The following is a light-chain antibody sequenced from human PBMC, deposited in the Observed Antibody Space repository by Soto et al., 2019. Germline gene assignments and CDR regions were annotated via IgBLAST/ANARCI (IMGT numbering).Light chain of an antibody. CDR2: DVS. CDR1: SSDVGGYNF. Sequence: QSVLTQPASVSGSPGQSITISCTGTSSDVGGYNFVSWYQHHPGKAPKLIIYDVSNRPSGVSNRFSGSKSGNTASLTISGLQAEDDADYYCTSYTTNFTYVFGTGTKVTVL. J-gene: IGLJ1*01. CDR3: TSYTTNFTYV. V-gene: IGLV2-14*03.